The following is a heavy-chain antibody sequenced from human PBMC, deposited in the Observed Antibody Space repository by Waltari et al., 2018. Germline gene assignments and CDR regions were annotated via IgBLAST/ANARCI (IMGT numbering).Heavy chain of an antibody. Sequence: EVQLVQSGAEVKKPGESLKISCQGSGYSFARYWIGGVGQMPGKGLEWMGITNPGASSTKYSPSFKGQVTISVDTSISTAYLQWSSLKASDTAMYFCARQNIHSYGYGYFDYWGQGTLVTVSS. CDR1: GYSFARYW. CDR2: TNPGASST. CDR3: ARQNIHSYGYGYFDY. J-gene: IGHJ4*02. V-gene: IGHV5-51*01. D-gene: IGHD5-18*01.